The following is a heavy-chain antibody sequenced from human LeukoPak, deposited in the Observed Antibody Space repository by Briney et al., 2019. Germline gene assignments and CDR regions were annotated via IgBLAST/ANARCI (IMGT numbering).Heavy chain of an antibody. J-gene: IGHJ6*03. V-gene: IGHV4-34*01. CDR1: GGSFSGYY. CDR2: INHSGST. CDR3: ATNRPVQLERGYYMDV. Sequence: SGTLSLTCSVYGGSFSGYYWSWIRQPPGKGLEWIGEINHSGSTNYNPSLKGRVTISVDTSKNQFSLKLSSVTAADTAVYCCATNRPVQLERGYYMDVWGKGTTVTVSS. D-gene: IGHD1-1*01.